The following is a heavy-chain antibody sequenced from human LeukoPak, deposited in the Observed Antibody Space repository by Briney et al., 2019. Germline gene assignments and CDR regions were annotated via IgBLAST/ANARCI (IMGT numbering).Heavy chain of an antibody. D-gene: IGHD3-10*01. CDR1: GYSFTSYW. CDR2: IYPGDSDT. V-gene: IGHV5-51*01. CDR3: AGRMVRGVINNWFDP. Sequence: GESLKISCKGSGYSFTSYWIGWVRQMPGKGLEWMGIIYPGDSDTRYSPSFQGQVTISADKSISTAYLQWSSLKASDTAMYYCAGRMVRGVINNWFDPWGQGTLVTVSS. J-gene: IGHJ5*02.